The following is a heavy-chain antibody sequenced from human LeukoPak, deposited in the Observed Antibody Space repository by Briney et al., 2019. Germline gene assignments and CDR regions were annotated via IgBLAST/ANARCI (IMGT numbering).Heavy chain of an antibody. J-gene: IGHJ6*02. CDR2: IYCSGST. Sequence: SETLSLTCTVSGGSVSSGSYYWSWIRQPPGKGLEWIGYIYCSGSTNYNPSLKSRVTISVDTSKNQFSLKLSSVTAADTAVYYCARDRHYYDSSGYYPRMDVWGQGTTVTVSS. CDR3: ARDRHYYDSSGYYPRMDV. D-gene: IGHD3-22*01. V-gene: IGHV4-61*01. CDR1: GGSVSSGSYY.